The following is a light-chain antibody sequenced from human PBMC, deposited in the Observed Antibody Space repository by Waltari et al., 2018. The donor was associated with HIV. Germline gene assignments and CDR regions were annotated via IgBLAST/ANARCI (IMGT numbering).Light chain of an antibody. J-gene: IGLJ2*01. CDR2: DLT. CDR1: SSDVGGYNY. CDR3: CSFAGSYTWL. Sequence: QYALTQPRSVSGSPGQSVTISCTGTSSDVGGYNYVSWYQQLPGKAPKLMIYDLTERPSGVPDRFSGSKSGNTASLTISGLQAEDEADYYCCSFAGSYTWLFGGGTKLTVL. V-gene: IGLV2-11*01.